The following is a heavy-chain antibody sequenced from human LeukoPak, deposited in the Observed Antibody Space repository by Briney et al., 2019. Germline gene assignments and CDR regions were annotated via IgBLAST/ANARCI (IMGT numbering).Heavy chain of an antibody. D-gene: IGHD2-21*01. J-gene: IGHJ4*02. V-gene: IGHV4-59*01. Sequence: SETLSLTCTVSGGSISSYYWSWIRQPPGKGLEWIGYIYYSGSTNYNPSLKSRVTISVDTSKNQFSLKLSSVTAADTAVYYCARIVVVIAEPEYYFDYWGQGTLVTVSS. CDR3: ARIVVVIAEPEYYFDY. CDR2: IYYSGST. CDR1: GGSISSYY.